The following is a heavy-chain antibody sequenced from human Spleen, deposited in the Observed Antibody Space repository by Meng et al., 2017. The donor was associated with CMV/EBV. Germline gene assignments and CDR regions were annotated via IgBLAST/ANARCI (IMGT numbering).Heavy chain of an antibody. Sequence: GESLKISCAASGFTFSDYYMNWVRQAPGKGLEWVSSISSSSTIYYADSVKGRFTISRDNAKNSLYLQMNSLRAEDTAVYYCARDRGYYDSTGFNWFDPWGQGTLVTVSS. V-gene: IGHV3-69-1*01. CDR3: ARDRGYYDSTGFNWFDP. D-gene: IGHD3-22*01. CDR1: GFTFSDYY. CDR2: ISSSSTI. J-gene: IGHJ5*02.